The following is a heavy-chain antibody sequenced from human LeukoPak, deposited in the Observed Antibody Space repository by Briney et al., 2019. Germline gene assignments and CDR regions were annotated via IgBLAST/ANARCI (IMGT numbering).Heavy chain of an antibody. D-gene: IGHD2-2*01. CDR2: IYYSGSTF. V-gene: IGHV4-59*08. CDR1: GGSISSYY. Sequence: SETLSLTCTVSGGSISSYYWSWIRQPPGKGLEWIGSIYYSGSTFHYNPSLKSRVAISIDTSKNQFSLSLSSVTAADTAVYYCASTNCSRSSYFGANWFDPWGQGTLVTVSS. J-gene: IGHJ5*02. CDR3: ASTNCSRSSYFGANWFDP.